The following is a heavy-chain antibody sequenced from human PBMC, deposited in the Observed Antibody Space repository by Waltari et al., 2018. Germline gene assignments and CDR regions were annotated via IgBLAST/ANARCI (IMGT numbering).Heavy chain of an antibody. CDR3: ARGGGLSIYTYSSGWPPLFAFDI. Sequence: QLQLQESGPGLVKPSETLSLTCTVSGGSISSSSYYWGWIRQPPGKGLEWIGSIYYSGSTYYNPSLKMRVTISVDTSKNQFSLKLSAVTAADTAVYYCARGGGLSIYTYSSGWPPLFAFDIWGQGTMVTVSS. J-gene: IGHJ3*02. D-gene: IGHD6-19*01. V-gene: IGHV4-39*07. CDR1: GGSISSSSYY. CDR2: IYYSGST.